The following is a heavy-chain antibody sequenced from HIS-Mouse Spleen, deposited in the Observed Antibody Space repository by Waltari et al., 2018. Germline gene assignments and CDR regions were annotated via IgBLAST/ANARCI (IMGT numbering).Heavy chain of an antibody. CDR3: ARVGLGYCSSTSCYYFDY. V-gene: IGHV1-2*02. Sequence: QVQLVQSGAEVKKPGASVKVSCKASGYTFTGYYMHWVRQAPGNGLEWMGRINTISGGTNYAQKFQGRVTRTRDTSISTAYMELSRLGFADTAVYYCARVGLGYCSSTSCYYFDYWGQGTLVTVSS. CDR2: INTISGGT. CDR1: GYTFTGYY. D-gene: IGHD2-2*01. J-gene: IGHJ4*02.